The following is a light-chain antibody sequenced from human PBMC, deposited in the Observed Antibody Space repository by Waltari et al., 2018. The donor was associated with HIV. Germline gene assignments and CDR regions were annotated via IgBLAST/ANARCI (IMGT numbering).Light chain of an antibody. J-gene: IGLJ2*01. Sequence: QSVLTQPPSVSGAPGQRVTISCTGSSSNIGAGYDVHWYQQLPGTAPKLLIYGNNNRPAGVPDRCSGSKSGTSASLAITGLQAEDEADYDCQSYDSSLSGSVFGGGTKLTVL. CDR3: QSYDSSLSGSV. CDR2: GNN. CDR1: SSNIGAGYD. V-gene: IGLV1-40*01.